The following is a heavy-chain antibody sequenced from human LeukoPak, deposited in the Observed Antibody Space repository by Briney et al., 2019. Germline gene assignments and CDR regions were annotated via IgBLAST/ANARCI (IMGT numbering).Heavy chain of an antibody. Sequence: SETLSLTCTVSGGSISSSTYYWGWIRQPPGKGLEWIGSINYSGSTYYNPSLKSRVTISVDTSKNQFSQKLSSVTATDTAVYYCARGHYDAIDYWGQGTLVTVSS. CDR2: INYSGST. J-gene: IGHJ4*02. CDR3: ARGHYDAIDY. V-gene: IGHV4-39*01. D-gene: IGHD5-12*01. CDR1: GGSISSSTYY.